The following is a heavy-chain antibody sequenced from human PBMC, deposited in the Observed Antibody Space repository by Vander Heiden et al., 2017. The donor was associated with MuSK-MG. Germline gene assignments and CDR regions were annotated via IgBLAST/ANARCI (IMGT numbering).Heavy chain of an antibody. V-gene: IGHV3-48*01. Sequence: EVQLVESGGDLVQPGGSLRLSCAASGFNFYFYSMNWVRQAPGKGLEWISHIRSSGTTMYHAESVQGRFTISRDNANNSVYLHMNSLRVEDTAVYYCARGRSSFDNWGQGTLVTVSS. J-gene: IGHJ4*02. CDR1: GFNFYFYS. CDR3: ARGRSSFDN. CDR2: IRSSGTTM.